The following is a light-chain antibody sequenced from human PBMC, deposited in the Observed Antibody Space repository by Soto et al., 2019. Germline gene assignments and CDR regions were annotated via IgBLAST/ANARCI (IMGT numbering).Light chain of an antibody. CDR2: GAS. Sequence: EIGLTQSPGTLSLYPGERATLSCSARQSVSSNYLAWYQQKPGQAPRLLIYGASSRATGIPDRFSGSGSGTDFTLTISRLEPEDFAVYYCQQYGSSPLFAFGPGTEVDL. V-gene: IGKV3-20*01. CDR3: QQYGSSPLFA. J-gene: IGKJ3*01. CDR1: QSVSSNY.